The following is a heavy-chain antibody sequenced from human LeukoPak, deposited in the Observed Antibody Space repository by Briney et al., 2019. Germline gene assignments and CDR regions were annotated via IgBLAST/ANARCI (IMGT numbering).Heavy chain of an antibody. J-gene: IGHJ6*03. CDR2: ISATGGTT. CDR1: GFTFSSYG. Sequence: GGSLRLSCAASGFTFSSYGMSWVRQAPGKGLEWVSAISATGGTTYYADSVKGRFTISRDNSKNTLYLQMNSLRAEDTAVYYCARDTGYCSSTSCYYYYYYMDVWGKGTTVTVSS. CDR3: ARDTGYCSSTSCYYYYYYMDV. V-gene: IGHV3-23*01. D-gene: IGHD2-2*01.